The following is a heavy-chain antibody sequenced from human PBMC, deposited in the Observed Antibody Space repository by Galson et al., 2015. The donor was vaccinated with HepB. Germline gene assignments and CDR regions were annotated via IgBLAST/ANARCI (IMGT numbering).Heavy chain of an antibody. D-gene: IGHD3-10*01. J-gene: IGHJ6*02. CDR1: GFTFTSSA. CDR2: IVVGSGNT. CDR3: AADFSRGFSWFGELSYYGMDV. V-gene: IGHV1-58*01. Sequence: SVKVSCKASGFTFTSSAVQWVRQARGQRLEWIGWIVVGSGNTNYAQKFQERVTITRDMSTSTAYMELSSLRSEDTAVYYCAADFSRGFSWFGELSYYGMDVWGQGTTVTVSS.